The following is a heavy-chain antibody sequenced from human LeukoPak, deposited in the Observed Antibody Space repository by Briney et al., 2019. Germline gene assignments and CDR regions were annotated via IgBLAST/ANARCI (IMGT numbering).Heavy chain of an antibody. J-gene: IGHJ4*01. CDR3: VRDGTAAGLYFDL. Sequence: GGSLRLSCAVSGFTFSSYWMNWVRQAPGKGLEWVASIKQDGGEKSYVDSVKGRFTISRDNAKNSLYLQMSSLRAEDTAVYYCVRDGTAAGLYFDLWGQGTLVTASS. CDR2: IKQDGGEK. V-gene: IGHV3-7*01. CDR1: GFTFSSYW. D-gene: IGHD6-13*01.